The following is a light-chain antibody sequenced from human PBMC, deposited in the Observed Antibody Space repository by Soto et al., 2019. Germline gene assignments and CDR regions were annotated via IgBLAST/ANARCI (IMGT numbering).Light chain of an antibody. CDR2: GAS. CDR1: QSVSSNY. V-gene: IGKV3D-7*01. CDR3: QQDYNLPWT. J-gene: IGKJ1*01. Sequence: PGERVTLSCRASQSVSSNYLTWYQQKPGQAPRLLIYGASTRATSIPARFGGSGSGTDFTLTISSLQPEDFAVYYCQQDYNLPWTFGQGTKVEIK.